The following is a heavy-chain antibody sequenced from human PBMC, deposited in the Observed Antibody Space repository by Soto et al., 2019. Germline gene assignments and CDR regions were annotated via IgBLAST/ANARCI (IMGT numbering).Heavy chain of an antibody. J-gene: IGHJ4*02. V-gene: IGHV1-69*06. CDR1: GGTFSSYA. Sequence: GASVKVSCKASGGTFSSYAISWVRQAPGQGLEWMGGIIPIFGTANYAQKFQGRVTITADKSTSTAYMELSSLRSEDTAVYYCARDLRRSSYYDSSGYPNFSLDYRGQGTLVTVSS. D-gene: IGHD3-22*01. CDR3: ARDLRRSSYYDSSGYPNFSLDY. CDR2: IIPIFGTA.